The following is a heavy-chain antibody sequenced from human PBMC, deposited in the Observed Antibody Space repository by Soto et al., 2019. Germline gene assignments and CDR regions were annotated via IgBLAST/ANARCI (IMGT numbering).Heavy chain of an antibody. Sequence: PSETLSLTCAVYGGSFSGYYWSWIRQPPGKGLEWIGEINHSGSTNYNPSLKSRVTISVDTSKNQFSLKLSSVTAADTAVYYCARTPQRVRGYCSGGSCPQSYFDYWGQGTLVTVSS. CDR3: ARTPQRVRGYCSGGSCPQSYFDY. D-gene: IGHD2-15*01. CDR2: INHSGST. V-gene: IGHV4-34*01. J-gene: IGHJ4*02. CDR1: GGSFSGYY.